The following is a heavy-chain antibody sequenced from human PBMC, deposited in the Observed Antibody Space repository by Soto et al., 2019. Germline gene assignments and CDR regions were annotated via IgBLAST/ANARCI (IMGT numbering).Heavy chain of an antibody. V-gene: IGHV1-18*01. CDR2: ISAYNGNT. CDR1: GYTFTSYG. CDR3: ARDIVVVPAAMKSWFDP. J-gene: IGHJ5*02. Sequence: ASVKVSCKASGYTFTSYGISWVRQAPGQGLEWMGWISAYNGNTNYAQKLQGRVTMTTDTSTSTAYMELRSLRSDDTAVYYCARDIVVVPAAMKSWFDPWGQGTLVTVS. D-gene: IGHD2-2*01.